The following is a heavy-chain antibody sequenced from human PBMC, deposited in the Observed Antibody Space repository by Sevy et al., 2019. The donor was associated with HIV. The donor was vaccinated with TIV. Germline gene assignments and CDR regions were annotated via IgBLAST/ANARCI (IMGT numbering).Heavy chain of an antibody. J-gene: IGHJ1*01. V-gene: IGHV3-23*01. CDR3: AKDASSSWTGGTFQH. CDR1: GFIFSGYV. D-gene: IGHD6-13*01. CDR2: ISASGGGT. Sequence: GGSLRLSCAASGFIFSGYVMSWVRQAPGKGLEWVSGISASGGGTYYADSGKGRFTVSRDNSKNKLYLEMNSLRAEDTAVYYCAKDASSSWTGGTFQHWGQGTLVTVSS.